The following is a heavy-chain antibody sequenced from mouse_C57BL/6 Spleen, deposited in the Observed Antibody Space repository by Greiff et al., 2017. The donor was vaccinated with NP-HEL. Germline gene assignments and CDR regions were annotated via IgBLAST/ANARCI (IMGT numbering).Heavy chain of an antibody. CDR2: INPNNGGT. Sequence: VQLQQSGPELVKPGASVKISCKASGYTFTDYYMNWVKQSHGKSLEWIGDINPNNGGTSYNQKFKGKATLTVDKSSSTAYMELLSLTSEDSAVYYCARNSNYVGYAMDYWGQGTSVTVSS. V-gene: IGHV1-26*01. CDR1: GYTFTDYY. D-gene: IGHD2-5*01. J-gene: IGHJ4*01. CDR3: ARNSNYVGYAMDY.